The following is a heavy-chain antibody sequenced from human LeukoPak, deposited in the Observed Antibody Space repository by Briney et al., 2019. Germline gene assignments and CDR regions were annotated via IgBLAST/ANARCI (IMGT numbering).Heavy chain of an antibody. Sequence: ASVKVSCKASGYTFTSYYVHWVRQAPGQGLEWMGIINPSGGSTSYAQKFQGRVTMTRDTSTSTVYMELSSLRSEDTAVYYCARVWGRGYSYGYFDYWGQGTLVTVSS. CDR3: ARVWGRGYSYGYFDY. CDR1: GYTFTSYY. J-gene: IGHJ4*02. V-gene: IGHV1-46*01. D-gene: IGHD5-18*01. CDR2: INPSGGST.